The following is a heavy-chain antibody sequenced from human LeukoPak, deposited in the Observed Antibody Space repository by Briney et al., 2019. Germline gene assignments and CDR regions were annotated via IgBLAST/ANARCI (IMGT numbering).Heavy chain of an antibody. CDR1: GGSISSSNW. V-gene: IGHV4-4*02. CDR3: AGVSRTPPDSSGCNDY. CDR2: IYHSGST. Sequence: TSGTLSLTCAVSGGSISSSNWWSWVRQPPGKGLEWIGEIYHSGSTNYNPSLKSRVTISVDKSKNQFSLKLSSVTAADTAVYYCAGVSRTPPDSSGCNDYWGQGTLVTVSS. D-gene: IGHD6-19*01. J-gene: IGHJ4*02.